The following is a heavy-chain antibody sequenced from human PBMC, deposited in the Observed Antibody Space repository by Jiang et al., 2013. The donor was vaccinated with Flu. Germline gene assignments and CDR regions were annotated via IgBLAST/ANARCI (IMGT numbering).Heavy chain of an antibody. CDR3: ARELDYDILSETYP. Sequence: SGAEVKKPGSSVKVSCKASGGTFSSYAISWVRQAPGQGLEWMGRIIPILGITNYAQKFQGRVTITADKSTSTAYMELSSLRSEDTAVYYCARELDYDILSETYPWGQGTLVTVSS. CDR1: GGTFSSYA. CDR2: IIPILGIT. D-gene: IGHD3-9*01. V-gene: IGHV1-69*04. J-gene: IGHJ5*02.